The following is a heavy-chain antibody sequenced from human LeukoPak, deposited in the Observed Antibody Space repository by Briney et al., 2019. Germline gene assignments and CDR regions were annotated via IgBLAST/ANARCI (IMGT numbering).Heavy chain of an antibody. CDR3: ARPYCSGGGCYSNNWFDP. Sequence: GGSLRLSCAASGFTFSSYWMHWVRQAPGKGLVWVSRINSDGSSTVYAGSVKGRFTISRDNAKNPLYLQINSLRAEDTAVYYCARPYCSGGGCYSNNWFDPWGQGTLVTVSS. D-gene: IGHD2-15*01. V-gene: IGHV3-74*01. J-gene: IGHJ5*02. CDR2: INSDGSST. CDR1: GFTFSSYW.